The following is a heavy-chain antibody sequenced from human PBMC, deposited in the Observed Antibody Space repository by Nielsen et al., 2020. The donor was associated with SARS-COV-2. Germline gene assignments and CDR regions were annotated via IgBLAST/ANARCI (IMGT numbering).Heavy chain of an antibody. CDR3: ARTAGNWGPANFDY. CDR1: GGSIDIGDNY. V-gene: IGHV4-30-4*01. Sequence: LRLSCTVSGGSIDIGDNYWSWIRQSPGKGLEWIGYLYSRGRAFYNPSRKSRVIISIDTSKNRFSLRLSSVTAADTAVYYCARTAGNWGPANFDYWGQGTPVTVSS. D-gene: IGHD7-27*01. CDR2: LYSRGRA. J-gene: IGHJ4*02.